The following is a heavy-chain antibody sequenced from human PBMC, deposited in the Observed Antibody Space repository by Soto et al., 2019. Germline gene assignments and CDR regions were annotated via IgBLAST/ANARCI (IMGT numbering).Heavy chain of an antibody. Sequence: GGSLRLSCAVSGFTVSSSYMSWVRQAPGKGLEWVSLIYSGGSTYYADSVKGRFTISRDNSKNTLYLQMNSLRAEDTAVYYCATFIVGATMWGQGTLVTVSS. CDR3: ATFIVGATM. D-gene: IGHD1-26*01. CDR1: GFTVSSSY. J-gene: IGHJ4*02. CDR2: IYSGGST. V-gene: IGHV3-53*01.